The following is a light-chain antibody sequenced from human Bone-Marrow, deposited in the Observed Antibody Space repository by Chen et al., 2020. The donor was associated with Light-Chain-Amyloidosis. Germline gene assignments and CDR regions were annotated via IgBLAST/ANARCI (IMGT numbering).Light chain of an antibody. CDR2: EDN. CDR3: QSYDSTNRV. V-gene: IGLV6-57*03. Sequence: NFMLTQPHSVSESPGKTVIISCTRSGGSIASNYVQWYQQRPGSAPTTVIYEDNQRPSGVPDRFSGSIDSSSNSASLTISGLKTEAEADYYCQSYDSTNRVFGGGTKLTVL. J-gene: IGLJ3*02. CDR1: GGSIASNY.